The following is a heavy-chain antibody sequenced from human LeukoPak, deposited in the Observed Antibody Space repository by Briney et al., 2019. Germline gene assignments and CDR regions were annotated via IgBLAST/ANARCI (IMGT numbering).Heavy chain of an antibody. V-gene: IGHV1-8*01. D-gene: IGHD5-24*01. CDR1: GYTFTSYD. J-gene: IGHJ4*02. CDR2: MNPNSGNT. Sequence: EASVKVSCKASGYTFTSYDINWVRQATGQGLEWMGWMNPNSGNTGYAQRFQGRVTMTRSTSISTAYMELSSLRSEDTAVYYCAKTRWLRRSVEVMVGYYFDYWGQGTLVTVSS. CDR3: AKTRWLRRSVEVMVGYYFDY.